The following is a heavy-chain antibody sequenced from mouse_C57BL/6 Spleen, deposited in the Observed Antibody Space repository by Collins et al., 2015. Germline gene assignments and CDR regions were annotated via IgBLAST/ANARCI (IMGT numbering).Heavy chain of an antibody. V-gene: IGHV1-50*01. CDR2: IDPSDSYT. Sequence: GLEWIGEIDPSDSYTNYNQKFKGKATLTVDTSSSTAYMQLSSLTSEDSAVYYCARRKDSSGYDAMDYWGQGTSVTVSS. CDR3: ARRKDSSGYDAMDY. J-gene: IGHJ4*01. D-gene: IGHD3-2*02.